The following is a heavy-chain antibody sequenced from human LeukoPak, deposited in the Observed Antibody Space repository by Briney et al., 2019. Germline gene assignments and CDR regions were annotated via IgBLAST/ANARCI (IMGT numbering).Heavy chain of an antibody. Sequence: GGSLRLSCAASGFTFSSNYMSWVRQAPGKGLEWVSVIYSGGSTYYADSVKGRFTISRDNSKNTLYLQMNSLRAEDTAVYYCARVELLFGELDRLDPWGQGTLVTVSS. CDR3: ARVELLFGELDRLDP. V-gene: IGHV3-66*01. D-gene: IGHD3-10*02. J-gene: IGHJ5*02. CDR1: GFTFSSNY. CDR2: IYSGGST.